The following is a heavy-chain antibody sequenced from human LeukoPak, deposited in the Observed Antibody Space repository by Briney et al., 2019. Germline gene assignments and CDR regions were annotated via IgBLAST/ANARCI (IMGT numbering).Heavy chain of an antibody. V-gene: IGHV3-30-3*01. CDR3: AKGEVSVPYPASYYYYGMDV. CDR2: ISYDGSNK. Sequence: GRSLRLSCAASGFTFSSYAMHWVRQAPGKGLEWVAVISYDGSNKCYADSVKGRFTISRDNSKNTLYLQMNSLRAEDTAVYYCAKGEVSVPYPASYYYYGMDVWGQGTTVTVSS. CDR1: GFTFSSYA. J-gene: IGHJ6*02. D-gene: IGHD2-21*01.